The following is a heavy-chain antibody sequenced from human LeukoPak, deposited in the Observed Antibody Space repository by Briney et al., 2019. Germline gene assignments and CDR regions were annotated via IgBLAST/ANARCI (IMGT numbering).Heavy chain of an antibody. V-gene: IGHV4-39*01. CDR3: ARVRRITMIVVANNYFDY. J-gene: IGHJ4*02. CDR1: GGSISSSSYY. Sequence: SETLSLTCTVSGGSISSSSYYWGWIRQPPGKGLEWIGSIYYSGSTYYNPSLKSRVTISVDTSKNQFSLKLSSVTAADTAVYYCARVRRITMIVVANNYFDYWGQGTLVTVSS. CDR2: IYYSGST. D-gene: IGHD3-22*01.